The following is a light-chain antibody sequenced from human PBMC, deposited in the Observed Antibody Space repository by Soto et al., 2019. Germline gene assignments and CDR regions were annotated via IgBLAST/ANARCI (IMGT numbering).Light chain of an antibody. V-gene: IGLV2-14*01. Sequence: QSALTQPASVSGSPGQSITISCTRTSSDVGGYNYVSWYQQHPGKAPKLMIYDVSDRPSGVSNRFSGSKSGNTASLTISGLQAKYEADYYCSSYTSSNSLHYVFGTGTKVTIL. CDR3: SSYTSSNSLHYV. CDR2: DVS. J-gene: IGLJ1*01. CDR1: SSDVGGYNY.